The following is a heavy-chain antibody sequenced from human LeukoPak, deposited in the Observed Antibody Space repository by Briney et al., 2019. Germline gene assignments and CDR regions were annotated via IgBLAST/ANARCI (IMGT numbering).Heavy chain of an antibody. CDR3: ARDRVLRYFDWFHAFDI. D-gene: IGHD3-9*01. Sequence: ASVKVSCKASGYTFTSYYMHWVRQAPEQGLEWMGIINPSGGSTSYAQKFQGRVTMTRDTSTSTVYMELSSLKSEDTAVYYCARDRVLRYFDWFHAFDIWGQGTMVTVSS. CDR1: GYTFTSYY. J-gene: IGHJ3*02. CDR2: INPSGGST. V-gene: IGHV1-46*01.